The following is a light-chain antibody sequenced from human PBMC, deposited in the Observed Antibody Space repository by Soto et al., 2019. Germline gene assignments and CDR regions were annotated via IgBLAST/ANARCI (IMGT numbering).Light chain of an antibody. V-gene: IGKV1-5*01. CDR2: DAS. Sequence: EIQITPAPSTPSADVGDRGTHPCLASQSISTWLASYQQNPGKAPKPLIHDASSLESGVPSRFSGSGSGTEFTLTISSLQPDDFATYYCQQYNSYSWTFSQGTKVDIK. CDR3: QQYNSYSWT. J-gene: IGKJ1*01. CDR1: QSISTW.